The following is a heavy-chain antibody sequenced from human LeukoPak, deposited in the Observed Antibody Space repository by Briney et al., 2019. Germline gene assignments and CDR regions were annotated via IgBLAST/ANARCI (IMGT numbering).Heavy chain of an antibody. Sequence: GRSLRLSCAASGFTFSSTWIHWFRQAPGKGPGWVSRIHSDGSSTIYADSVKGRFTISRDNARNTLYLQMNSLRAEDTAVYYCVRDRYYVPDYWGQGTLVTVSS. CDR3: VRDRYYVPDY. J-gene: IGHJ4*02. CDR1: GFTFSSTW. D-gene: IGHD3-16*01. V-gene: IGHV3-74*01. CDR2: IHSDGSST.